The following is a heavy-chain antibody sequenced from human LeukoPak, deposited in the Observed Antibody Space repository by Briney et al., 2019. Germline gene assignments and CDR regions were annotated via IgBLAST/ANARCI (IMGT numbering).Heavy chain of an antibody. CDR1: GFTFSSYA. Sequence: PGGSLRLSCAVSGFTFSSYAMHWVRQAPGKGLEWVSGISGSGGTTYYADSVKGRFTISRDNSKNTLYLQMNSLRAEDTAVYYCAKSGSPWTSGWDNYFDYWGQGTLVTVSS. J-gene: IGHJ4*02. CDR2: ISGSGGTT. V-gene: IGHV3-23*01. D-gene: IGHD6-19*01. CDR3: AKSGSPWTSGWDNYFDY.